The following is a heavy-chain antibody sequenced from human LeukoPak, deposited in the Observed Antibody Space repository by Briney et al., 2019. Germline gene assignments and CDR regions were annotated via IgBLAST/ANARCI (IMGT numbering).Heavy chain of an antibody. CDR2: ISGSGGST. D-gene: IGHD3-22*01. CDR1: GFTFSNYG. Sequence: GGSLRLSCSASGFTFSNYGMSWVRQAPGKGLEWVSAISGSGGSTYYADSVKGRFTISRDNSKNTLYLQMNSLRAEDTAVYYCAKDISASYYYDSSGYDYWGQGTLVTVSS. J-gene: IGHJ4*02. V-gene: IGHV3-23*01. CDR3: AKDISASYYYDSSGYDY.